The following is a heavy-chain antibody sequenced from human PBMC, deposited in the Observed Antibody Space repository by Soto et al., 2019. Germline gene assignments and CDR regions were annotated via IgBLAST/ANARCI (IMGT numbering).Heavy chain of an antibody. D-gene: IGHD3-22*01. V-gene: IGHV4-59*01. CDR3: ARDLYYYDSSGYWNWYFDL. Sequence: SETLSLTCTVSGGSISSYYWSWIRQPPGQGLEWIGYIYYSGSTNYNPSLKSRVTISVDTSKNQFSLKLSSVTAADTAVYYCARDLYYYDSSGYWNWYFDLWGRGTLVTVS. CDR1: GGSISSYY. J-gene: IGHJ2*01. CDR2: IYYSGST.